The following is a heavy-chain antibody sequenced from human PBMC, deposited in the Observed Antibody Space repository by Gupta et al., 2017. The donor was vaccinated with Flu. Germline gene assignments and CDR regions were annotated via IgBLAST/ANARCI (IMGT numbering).Heavy chain of an antibody. J-gene: IGHJ5*02. CDR3: ARGLGGRFDP. CDR1: GFMFSNYE. D-gene: IGHD1-26*01. CDR2: SLRSGALT. Sequence: SCVGSGFMFSNYEMNWVRQAPGKGLEWIAYSLRSGALTYYADSVRGRFTISRDKADNSLYLEMNSLRPDDTAVYFCARGLGGRFDPGGPGTLVSVSS. V-gene: IGHV3-48*03.